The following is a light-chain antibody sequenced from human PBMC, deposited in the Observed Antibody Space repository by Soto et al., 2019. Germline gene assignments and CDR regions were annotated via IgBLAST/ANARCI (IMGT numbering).Light chain of an antibody. J-gene: IGKJ3*01. CDR3: QKHNSYVFA. V-gene: IGKV1-9*01. Sequence: DIQLTQSPSFLSASVGHRVTITCRASQDVSRYLAWYQQKPVKAPNLLIYAASTLRSGVPSRFSGSGSETEFPLTISSLQPEDFATYYCQKHNSYVFAFGPGTKVDIK. CDR1: QDVSRY. CDR2: AAS.